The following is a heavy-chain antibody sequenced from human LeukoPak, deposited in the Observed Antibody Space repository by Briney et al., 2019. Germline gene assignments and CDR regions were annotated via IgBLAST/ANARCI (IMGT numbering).Heavy chain of an antibody. CDR2: ISSGGDSI. D-gene: IGHD2-2*01. CDR1: GITFSDHY. CDR3: AKDATAVPGTVYMDV. V-gene: IGHV3-11*04. Sequence: GGSLRLSCAASGITFSDHYMSWIRQAPGKGLEWLSYISSGGDSIYYADSVKGRFTISRDNAKNSVYLQMTSLRAEDTALYYCAKDATAVPGTVYMDVWGKGTTVTISS. J-gene: IGHJ6*03.